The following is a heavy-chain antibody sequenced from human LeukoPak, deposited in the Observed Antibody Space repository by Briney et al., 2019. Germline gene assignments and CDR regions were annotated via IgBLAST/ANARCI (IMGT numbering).Heavy chain of an antibody. CDR1: GFTFNSYG. CDR3: AKDAAAGKSYYYYYMDA. J-gene: IGHJ6*03. V-gene: IGHV3-23*01. D-gene: IGHD6-13*01. Sequence: GGSLRLSCAASGFTFNSYGMTWVRQAPGKGLEWVSAISGSGGSTYYADSVKGRFTISRDNSKNTLYLQMNSLRAEDTAVYYCAKDAAAGKSYYYYYMDAWGKGTTVTVSS. CDR2: ISGSGGST.